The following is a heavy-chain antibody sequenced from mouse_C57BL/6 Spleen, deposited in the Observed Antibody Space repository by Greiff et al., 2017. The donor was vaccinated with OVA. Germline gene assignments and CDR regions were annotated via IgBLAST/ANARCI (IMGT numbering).Heavy chain of an antibody. D-gene: IGHD3-2*02. CDR2: IYPGSGNT. CDR1: GYTFTDYY. CDR3: AREEDHQGFAY. Sequence: QVQLQQSGAELVRPGASVKLSCKASGYTFTDYYINWVKQRPGQGLEWIARIYPGSGNTYYNEKFKGKATLTAEKSSSTAYMQLSSLTSEDSAVYFCAREEDHQGFAYWGQGTLVTVSA. J-gene: IGHJ3*01. V-gene: IGHV1-76*01.